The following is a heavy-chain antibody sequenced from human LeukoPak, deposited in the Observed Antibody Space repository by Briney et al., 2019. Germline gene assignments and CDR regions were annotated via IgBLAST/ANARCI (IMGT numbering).Heavy chain of an antibody. Sequence: ASVKVSCKASGYSFSSYGITWVRQAPGQGLEWLGWIITYSGKTYYAERVQGRVSMTTDTSTSTAYMELRSLRSDDTAVYYCARDLVKDRRNWGNHGMDVWGQGTTVTVS. CDR3: ARDLVKDRRNWGNHGMDV. CDR1: GYSFSSYG. D-gene: IGHD7-27*01. J-gene: IGHJ6*02. V-gene: IGHV1-18*01. CDR2: IITYSGKT.